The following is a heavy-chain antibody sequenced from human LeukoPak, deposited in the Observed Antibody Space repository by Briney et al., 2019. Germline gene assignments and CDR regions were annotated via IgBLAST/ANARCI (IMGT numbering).Heavy chain of an antibody. CDR3: ARAWIQLWSFDY. J-gene: IGHJ4*02. CDR2: ISWNSGSI. Sequence: GRSLRLSCAASGFTFDDYAMHWVRQAPGKGLEWVSGISWNSGSIGYADSVKGRFTISRDNAKNSLYLQMNSLRAEDTAVYYCARAWIQLWSFDYWGQGTLVTVSS. V-gene: IGHV3-9*01. D-gene: IGHD5-18*01. CDR1: GFTFDDYA.